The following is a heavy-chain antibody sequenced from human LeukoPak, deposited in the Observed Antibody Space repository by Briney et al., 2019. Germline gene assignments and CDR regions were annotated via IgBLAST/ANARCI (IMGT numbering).Heavy chain of an antibody. D-gene: IGHD6-6*01. CDR3: ARDYSSSSEVYYYGMDV. V-gene: IGHV4-30-4*01. J-gene: IGHJ6*02. CDR1: GCSISSGDYY. Sequence: SQTLSVTCTVSGCSISSGDYYWSWIRQPPGKGLEWIGYIYYSGTTYYNPSLKSRVTISVDTSKNQFSLKLSSVTAADTAVYYCARDYSSSSEVYYYGMDVWGQGTTVTASS. CDR2: IYYSGTT.